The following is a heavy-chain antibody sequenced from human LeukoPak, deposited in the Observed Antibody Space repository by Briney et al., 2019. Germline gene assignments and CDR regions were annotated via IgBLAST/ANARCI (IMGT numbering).Heavy chain of an antibody. CDR2: INTHTGNP. CDR1: GYTFISYA. V-gene: IGHV7-4-1*02. J-gene: IGHJ4*02. Sequence: ASVKVSCKASGYTFISYAMNWVRQAPGQGLEWMGWINTHTGNPTYAQGFTGRFVFSLDTSVSTAYLQISSLKAEDTAVYYCAREYIDPPLGDFDSASYIDYWGQGTLVTVSS. D-gene: IGHD3-10*01. CDR3: AREYIDPPLGDFDSASYIDY.